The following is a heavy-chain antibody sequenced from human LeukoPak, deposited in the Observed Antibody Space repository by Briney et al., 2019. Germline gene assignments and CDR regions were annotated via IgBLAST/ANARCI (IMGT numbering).Heavy chain of an antibody. D-gene: IGHD6-19*01. Sequence: GGSLSLSCAASGFIFDDFAMHWVRQAPGKGLEWVSGVSWGSDSIEYADSVRGRSTISRDNVNNSLYLQMNSLRPEDTAFYYCAKDREHWLVPSGYAFDVWGQGTLVTVSS. CDR3: AKDREHWLVPSGYAFDV. CDR1: GFIFDDFA. J-gene: IGHJ3*01. CDR2: VSWGSDSI. V-gene: IGHV3-9*01.